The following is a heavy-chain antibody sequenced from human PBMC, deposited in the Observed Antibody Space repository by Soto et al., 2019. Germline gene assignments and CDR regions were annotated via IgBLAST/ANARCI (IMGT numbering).Heavy chain of an antibody. CDR2: IYYSGST. CDR1: GGSISSGDYY. D-gene: IGHD3-22*01. V-gene: IGHV4-30-4*01. Sequence: QVQLQESGPGLVKPSQTLSLTCTVSGGSISSGDYYWSWIRQPPGKGLEWIGYIYYSGSTYYNPSLKSRVTISVDTSKNQFSLKLSSVTAADTAVYYCARVRGYTYDSSGYYHSYFDYWGQGTLVTVSS. J-gene: IGHJ4*02. CDR3: ARVRGYTYDSSGYYHSYFDY.